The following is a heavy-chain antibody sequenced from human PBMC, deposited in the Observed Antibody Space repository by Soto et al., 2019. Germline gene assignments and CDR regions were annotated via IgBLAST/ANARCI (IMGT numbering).Heavy chain of an antibody. V-gene: IGHV1-18*01. CDR1: GYDYVTYA. D-gene: IGHD5-18*01. J-gene: IGHJ6*02. CDR3: ATRVQVWLPDYYGMDV. CDR2: ISTLNGNT. Sequence: QAQLVQSGAEVKKPGASVNVSCKASGYDYVTYAITWVRQRPGQGLEWMGWISTLNGNTNYAQNFQGRVTMTTDTSTRIVDLELRSLRSDDTAVYYCATRVQVWLPDYYGMDVGGQGTTVTVSS.